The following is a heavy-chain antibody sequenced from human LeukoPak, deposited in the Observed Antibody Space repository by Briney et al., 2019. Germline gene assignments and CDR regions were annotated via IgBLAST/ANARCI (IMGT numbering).Heavy chain of an antibody. CDR1: GYTLTELS. CDR3: ATDLVRFGELFHNY. D-gene: IGHD3-10*01. Sequence: ASVKVSCKVSGYTLTELSMHWVRQAPGKGLERMGGFDPEDGETIYAQKFQGRVTMTEDTSTDTAYMELSSLRSEDTAVYYCATDLVRFGELFHNYWGQGTLVTVSS. J-gene: IGHJ4*02. V-gene: IGHV1-24*01. CDR2: FDPEDGET.